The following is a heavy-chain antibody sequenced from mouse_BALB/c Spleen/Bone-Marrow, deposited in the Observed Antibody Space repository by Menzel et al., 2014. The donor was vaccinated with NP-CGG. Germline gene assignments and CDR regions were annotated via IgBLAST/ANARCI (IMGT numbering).Heavy chain of an antibody. CDR2: IWGDGIT. Sequence: VKLEESGPGLVAPSQSLSITCTVSGFSLTVYGVNWVRQPPGKGLEWLGMIWGDGITDYNSAFKSRLSTSKDDSKSQVFLKMNSLQTDDTAKYYCAREGNYFDYWGQGTTLTVSS. V-gene: IGHV2-6-7*01. CDR3: AREGNYFDY. CDR1: GFSLTVYG. J-gene: IGHJ2*01.